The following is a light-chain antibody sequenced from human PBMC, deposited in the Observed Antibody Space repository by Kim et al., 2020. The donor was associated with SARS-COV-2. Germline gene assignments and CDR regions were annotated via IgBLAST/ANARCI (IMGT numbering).Light chain of an antibody. CDR1: NSDIGGYNY. J-gene: IGLJ3*02. CDR3: SSYTSSKTWV. CDR2: DVT. V-gene: IGLV2-14*04. Sequence: GPSITSSCPGTNSDIGGYNYVSWYQQHPGKAPKLLIYDVTKRPSGVSNRFSGSKSGNTASLTISGLQAEDEADYYCSSYTSSKTWVFGGGTQLTVL.